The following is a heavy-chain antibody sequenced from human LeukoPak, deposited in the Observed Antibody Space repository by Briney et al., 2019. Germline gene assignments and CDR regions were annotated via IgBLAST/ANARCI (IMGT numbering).Heavy chain of an antibody. CDR1: GGSFSGYY. Sequence: TASETLSLTCAVYGGSFSGYYWSWIRHPPGKGLEWIGEINHSGSTNYNPSLKSRVTISVDTSKNQFSLKLSSVTAADTAVYYCARASSGSYAFPFDYWGQGTLVTVSS. J-gene: IGHJ4*02. CDR2: INHSGST. D-gene: IGHD1-26*01. V-gene: IGHV4-34*01. CDR3: ARASSGSYAFPFDY.